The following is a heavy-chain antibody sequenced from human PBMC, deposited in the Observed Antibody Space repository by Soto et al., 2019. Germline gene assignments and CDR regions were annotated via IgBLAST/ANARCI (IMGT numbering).Heavy chain of an antibody. V-gene: IGHV4-39*01. CDR1: GGSITSSGSA. CDR2: IDYSGNI. D-gene: IGHD1-1*01. CDR3: ARHIHNQGFEYYFDS. J-gene: IGHJ4*02. Sequence: PSETLSLTCNASGGSITSSGSAWGWIRQSPGKGLEWIGTIDYSGNIYYIPSLKSRITISVDTSKNQISLKLSSVTAADTAVYYCARHIHNQGFEYYFDSWGQRTLVT.